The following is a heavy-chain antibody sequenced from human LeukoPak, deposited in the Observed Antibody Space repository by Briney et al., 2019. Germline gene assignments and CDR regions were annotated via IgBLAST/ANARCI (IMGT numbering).Heavy chain of an antibody. V-gene: IGHV3-30*19. D-gene: IGHD3-22*01. J-gene: IGHJ4*02. CDR3: ARAGGYYDSSGYYRMGYFDY. Sequence: GGSLRLSCAASGFTFSSYGMHWVRQAPGKGLEWVAVISYDGSNKYYADSVKGRFTISRDNSKNTLYLQMNSLRAEDTAVYYCARAGGYYDSSGYYRMGYFDYWGQGTLVTVSS. CDR2: ISYDGSNK. CDR1: GFTFSSYG.